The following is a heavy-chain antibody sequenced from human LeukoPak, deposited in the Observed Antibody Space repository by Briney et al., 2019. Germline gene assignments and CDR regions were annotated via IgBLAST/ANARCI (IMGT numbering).Heavy chain of an antibody. CDR1: GASLSSNY. J-gene: IGHJ4*02. Sequence: SETPSLTCTVSGASLSSNYWSCIRHPAAKGLEWIGRLYTSGSTNYNPSLRSRVTISVDKSKNQFSMKLSSVTAADTALYYCARDSGVATNLDYWGQGTLVTVSS. CDR3: ARDSGVATNLDY. D-gene: IGHD5-24*01. V-gene: IGHV4-4*07. CDR2: LYTSGST.